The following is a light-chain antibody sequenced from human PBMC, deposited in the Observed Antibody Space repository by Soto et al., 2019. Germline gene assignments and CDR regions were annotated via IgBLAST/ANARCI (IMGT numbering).Light chain of an antibody. CDR3: QQYGSSSWT. V-gene: IGKV3-20*01. CDR2: GAS. J-gene: IGKJ1*01. Sequence: EIVMTQSPATLSVSPGERATLSCRPSQSVSSSYLAWYQQKPGQAPRLLIYGASSRATGIPDRCSGSGAGTDFTLTISRLEPEDFAVYYCQQYGSSSWTFGQGTKVDIK. CDR1: QSVSSSY.